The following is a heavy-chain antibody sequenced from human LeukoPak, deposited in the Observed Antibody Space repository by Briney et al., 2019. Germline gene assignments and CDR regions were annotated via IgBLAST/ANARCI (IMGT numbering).Heavy chain of an antibody. CDR2: IRYDGSNK. Sequence: GGSLRLSCAASGCTFSSYGMHWVRQAPGKGLEWVAFIRYDGSNKYYADSVKGRFTISRDNSKNTLYLQMNSLRAEDTAVYYCAKDSGYCSSTSCYAAAYWGQGTLVTVSS. CDR1: GCTFSSYG. J-gene: IGHJ4*02. D-gene: IGHD2-2*01. CDR3: AKDSGYCSSTSCYAAAY. V-gene: IGHV3-30*02.